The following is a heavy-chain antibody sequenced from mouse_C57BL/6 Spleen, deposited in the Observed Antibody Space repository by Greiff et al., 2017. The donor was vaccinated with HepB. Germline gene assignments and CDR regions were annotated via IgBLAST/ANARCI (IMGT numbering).Heavy chain of an antibody. Sequence: QVQLQQPGAELVRPGSSVKLSCKASGYTFTSYWMHWVKQRPIQGLEWIGNIDPSDSETHYNQKFKDKATLTVDKSSSTAYMQLSSLTSEDSAVYYCARGNGYYDYDEDAMDYWGQGTSVTVSS. J-gene: IGHJ4*01. CDR2: IDPSDSET. CDR3: ARGNGYYDYDEDAMDY. D-gene: IGHD2-4*01. CDR1: GYTFTSYW. V-gene: IGHV1-52*01.